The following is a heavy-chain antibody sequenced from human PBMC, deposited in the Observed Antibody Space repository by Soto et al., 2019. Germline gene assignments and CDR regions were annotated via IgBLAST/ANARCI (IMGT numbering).Heavy chain of an antibody. Sequence: KTSETLSLTCTVSGGSISSGDYYWSWIRQPPGKGLEWIGYIYYSGSTYYNPSLKSRVTISVDTSKNQFSLKLSSVTAADTAVYYCARATGYSYYYYYYGMDVWGQGTTVTVSS. CDR1: GGSISSGDYY. CDR3: ARATGYSYYYYYYGMDV. CDR2: IYYSGST. J-gene: IGHJ6*02. D-gene: IGHD3-9*01. V-gene: IGHV4-30-4*01.